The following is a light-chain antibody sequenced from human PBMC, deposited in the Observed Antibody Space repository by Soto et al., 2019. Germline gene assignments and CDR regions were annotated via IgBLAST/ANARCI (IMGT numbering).Light chain of an antibody. CDR3: CSYTITSTPFV. CDR1: SRDIGGYNY. J-gene: IGLJ1*01. CDR2: EVT. V-gene: IGLV2-14*01. Sequence: QSALTQPASVSGSPGQSITISCTGTSRDIGGYNYVSWYQQHPGKAPKLMISEVTNRPSGVSNRFSGSKSGNTASLTISGLQTEDEADYYCCSYTITSTPFVLGTGTKV.